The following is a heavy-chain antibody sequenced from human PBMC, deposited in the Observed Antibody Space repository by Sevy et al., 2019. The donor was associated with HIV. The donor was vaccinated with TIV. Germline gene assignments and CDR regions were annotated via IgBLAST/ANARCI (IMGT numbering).Heavy chain of an antibody. CDR2: MYHRGTT. CDR1: VDSIISSHW. D-gene: IGHD6-25*01. J-gene: IGHJ4*02. CDR3: AAAAGTDILGYYFGS. V-gene: IGHV4-4*02. Sequence: SETLSLTCTVSVDSIISSHWWSWFRQTPGKGLEWIGDMYHRGTTNYNPSLKTRVIISVDKSKNQFFLKLTSVTAADTAVYYCAAAAGTDILGYYFGSWGQGSSVTVSS.